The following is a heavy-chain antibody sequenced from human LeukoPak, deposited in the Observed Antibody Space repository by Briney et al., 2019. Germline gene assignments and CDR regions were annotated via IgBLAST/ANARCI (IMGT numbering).Heavy chain of an antibody. Sequence: SETLSLTCTVSGGSINSYYWSWIRQPPGKGLEWIGYIYNSGSTNYNPPLKSRVTMSVDTSKNQFSLKLSSVTAADTAVYYCARLEIAAAGNRWFDPWGQGTLVTVSS. J-gene: IGHJ5*02. CDR1: GGSINSYY. CDR2: IYNSGST. V-gene: IGHV4-59*12. D-gene: IGHD6-13*01. CDR3: ARLEIAAAGNRWFDP.